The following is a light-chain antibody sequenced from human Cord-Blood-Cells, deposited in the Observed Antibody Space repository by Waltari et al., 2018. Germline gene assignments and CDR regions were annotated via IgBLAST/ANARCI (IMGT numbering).Light chain of an antibody. V-gene: IGKV3-15*01. J-gene: IGKJ3*01. CDR3: KQYNNWPFT. Sequence: EIVMTQSPATLSLSPGERATLSCRASQSVSSNLAWYQQKPGQAPRLLIYGASTRATGIPARFSGSWSGTEFTLTISSLQSEDFAVYYCKQYNNWPFTFGTGTKVDI. CDR2: GAS. CDR1: QSVSSN.